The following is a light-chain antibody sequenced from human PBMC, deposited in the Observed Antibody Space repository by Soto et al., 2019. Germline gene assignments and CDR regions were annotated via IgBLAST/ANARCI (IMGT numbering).Light chain of an antibody. CDR3: QQLNNWPRT. J-gene: IGKJ1*01. CDR2: AAS. CDR1: QGISSY. V-gene: IGKV1-8*01. Sequence: AIRMTQSPSSFSASTGDRVTITCRASQGISSYLAWYQQKPGKAPRLLIYAASTLQSGVPSRFSGSGSGTDLTLTISCLQSEDFETYYCQQLNNWPRTFGQGTKVDIK.